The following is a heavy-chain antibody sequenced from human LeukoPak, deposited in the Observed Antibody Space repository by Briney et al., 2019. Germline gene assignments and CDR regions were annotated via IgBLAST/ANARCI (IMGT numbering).Heavy chain of an antibody. J-gene: IGHJ4*02. V-gene: IGHV3-43*01. CDR3: AKAIRVASGTSLVDY. Sequence: PGGSLRLSCAASGFTFDDYTMHWVRQAPGKGLEWVSLISWDGGSTYYADSVKGRFTISRDNSKNTLYLQMISLRAEDTAVYYCAKAIRVASGTSLVDYWGQGTLVTVAS. CDR2: ISWDGGST. CDR1: GFTFDDYT. D-gene: IGHD6-13*01.